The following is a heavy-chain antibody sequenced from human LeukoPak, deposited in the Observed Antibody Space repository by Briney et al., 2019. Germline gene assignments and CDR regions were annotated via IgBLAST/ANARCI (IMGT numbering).Heavy chain of an antibody. D-gene: IGHD3-3*01. J-gene: IGHJ4*02. Sequence: GASVKVSCKASGGTFSSYAISWVRQAPGQGLEWMGGIIPIFGTANYAQKFQGRVTITTDESTSTAYMELSSLRSEDTAVYYCARTYYDFWSGYSAPAAFDYWGQGTLVTVSS. CDR1: GGTFSSYA. V-gene: IGHV1-69*05. CDR3: ARTYYDFWSGYSAPAAFDY. CDR2: IIPIFGTA.